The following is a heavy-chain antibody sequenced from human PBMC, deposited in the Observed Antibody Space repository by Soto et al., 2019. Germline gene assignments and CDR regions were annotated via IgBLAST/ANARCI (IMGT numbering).Heavy chain of an antibody. CDR3: ANGDANYICYGKDV. Sequence: QVQLVQSGSEVKKPGSSVKVSCKTSGGTLSSFAISWVRQAPGQGLEWVGTFIPVVGMTKYGQNFQDSVTITSDKAANTWCMELSSLRYEDTDMHYWANGDANYICYGKDVWDQGTTVTVAS. V-gene: IGHV1-69*04. J-gene: IGHJ6*02. D-gene: IGHD2-8*01. CDR1: GGTLSSFA. CDR2: FIPVVGMT.